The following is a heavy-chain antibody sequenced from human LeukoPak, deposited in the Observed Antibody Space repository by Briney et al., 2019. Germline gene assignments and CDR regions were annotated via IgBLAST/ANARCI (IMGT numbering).Heavy chain of an antibody. CDR3: ARRAGDYSHPYDY. Sequence: GGSLRLSCVASGFIVSSNCMSWVRQAPGKGLEWVSFIYSGGSTYYADSVKGRFTISRDNSKNTLYLQMNSLRAEDTAVYYCARRAGDYSHPYDYWGQGTLVTVSS. J-gene: IGHJ4*02. V-gene: IGHV3-53*01. CDR1: GFIVSSNC. D-gene: IGHD3-22*01. CDR2: IYSGGST.